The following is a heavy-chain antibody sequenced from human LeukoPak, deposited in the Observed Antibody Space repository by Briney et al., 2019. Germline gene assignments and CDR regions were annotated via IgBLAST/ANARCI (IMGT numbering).Heavy chain of an antibody. CDR3: ATNTGSFSFDF. J-gene: IGHJ4*02. Sequence: GGSLRLSCAASGFTVSSNYMSWVRQAPGKGLEWVSVIYSGGSTYYADSVKGRFTISRDNSKNTLYLQMNSLRAEDTAVYYCATNTGSFSFDFWGQGALVTVSS. CDR1: GFTVSSNY. D-gene: IGHD1-26*01. CDR2: IYSGGST. V-gene: IGHV3-53*01.